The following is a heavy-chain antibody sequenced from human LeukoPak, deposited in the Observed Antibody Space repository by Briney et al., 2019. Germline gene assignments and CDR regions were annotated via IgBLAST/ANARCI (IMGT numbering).Heavy chain of an antibody. J-gene: IGHJ5*02. CDR3: ARDSYGVYWFDP. D-gene: IGHD4-17*01. CDR2: IYHSGST. Sequence: PSETLSLTCTVSGYSISSGYYWGWIRQPPGKGLEWIGSIYHSGSTYYNPSLKSRVTISVDTSKNQFSLKLSSVTAADTAVYYCARDSYGVYWFDPWGQGTLVTVSS. CDR1: GYSISSGYY. V-gene: IGHV4-38-2*02.